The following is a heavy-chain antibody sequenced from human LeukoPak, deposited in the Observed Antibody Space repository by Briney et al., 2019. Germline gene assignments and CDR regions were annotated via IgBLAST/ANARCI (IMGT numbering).Heavy chain of an antibody. CDR2: ISGSGGST. CDR1: GLTFSSYA. CDR3: ARDHYYDSSGYSGY. Sequence: GGSLRLSCAASGLTFSSYAMSWVRQAPGKGLEWVSAISGSGGSTYYADSVKGRFTISRDNSKNTRYLQMNSLRAEDTAVYYCARDHYYDSSGYSGYWGQGTLVTVSS. D-gene: IGHD3-22*01. V-gene: IGHV3-23*01. J-gene: IGHJ4*02.